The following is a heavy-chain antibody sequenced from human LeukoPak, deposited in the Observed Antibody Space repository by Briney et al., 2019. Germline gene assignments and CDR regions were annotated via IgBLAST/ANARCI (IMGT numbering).Heavy chain of an antibody. CDR3: ARENGEAFDY. CDR1: GFTFSTNS. V-gene: IGHV3-21*01. J-gene: IGHJ4*02. D-gene: IGHD4-17*01. CDR2: IGPSSTSI. Sequence: KTGGSLRLSCAASGFTFSTNSMNWVRQAPGKGLEWVSSIGPSSTSIYYADSLKGRFTISRDNAKNSLYLQMNSLGAEDTAVYYCARENGEAFDYWGQGTLVTVSS.